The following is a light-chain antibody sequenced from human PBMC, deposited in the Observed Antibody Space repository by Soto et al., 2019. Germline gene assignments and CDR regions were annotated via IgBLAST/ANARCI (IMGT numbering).Light chain of an antibody. J-gene: IGKJ5*01. V-gene: IGKV4-1*01. Sequence: DIVMTQSPDSLAVSLSERATINCKSTQSVLYSSNNKNYLAWYQQKVGQPPKLLIYWASTRESGVPDRFSGSGSGTDFTLTISSLRAEDVAVYYCQQYYTSPITFGQGTRLEI. CDR1: QSVLYSSNNKNY. CDR2: WAS. CDR3: QQYYTSPIT.